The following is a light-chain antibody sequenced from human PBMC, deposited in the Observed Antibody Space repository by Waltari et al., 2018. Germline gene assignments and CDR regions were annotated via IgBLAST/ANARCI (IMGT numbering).Light chain of an antibody. CDR1: QTIFYGSNNKNY. CDR3: QQYYDTPLS. CDR2: WAS. V-gene: IGKV4-1*01. Sequence: DIVMTQSPDSLAVSLGERATLNRKSSQTIFYGSNNKNYLAWYQQKPRQPPRLLLYWASTRESGVPDRFSGSGSGTDFTLTISSLQAEDVAVYYCQQYYDTPLSFGGGTKVEIK. J-gene: IGKJ4*01.